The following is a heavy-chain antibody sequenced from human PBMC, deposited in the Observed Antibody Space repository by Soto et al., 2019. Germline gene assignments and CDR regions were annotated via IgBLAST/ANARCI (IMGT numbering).Heavy chain of an antibody. V-gene: IGHV1-69*13. CDR3: ARDFMVRGVTSNWFDP. D-gene: IGHD3-10*01. CDR1: GGSFSSFA. J-gene: IGHJ5*02. Sequence: ASVKVSCKASGGSFSSFAFSWVRQAPGQGLEWMGGIIPMFGSANYAQEFLGRVTFTADDSTSTAYMELSSLRSEDTAVYYCARDFMVRGVTSNWFDPWGQGTLVTVSS. CDR2: IIPMFGSA.